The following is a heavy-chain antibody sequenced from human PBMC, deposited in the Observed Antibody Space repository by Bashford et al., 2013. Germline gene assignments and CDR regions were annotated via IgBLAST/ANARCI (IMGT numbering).Heavy chain of an antibody. Sequence: ASVKVSCKASGYTFSDYYLHWVRQAPGQGLEWVGWVNPNNGRTNYAQNFQGRVTMTRDSSISTAYMELSRLRSDDTAVYYCSRGVGGYYYGLDLWGQGTTVTVSS. CDR1: GYTFSDYY. D-gene: IGHD2-15*01. J-gene: IGHJ6*02. CDR2: VNPNNGRT. V-gene: IGHV1-2*02. CDR3: SRGVGGYYYGLDL.